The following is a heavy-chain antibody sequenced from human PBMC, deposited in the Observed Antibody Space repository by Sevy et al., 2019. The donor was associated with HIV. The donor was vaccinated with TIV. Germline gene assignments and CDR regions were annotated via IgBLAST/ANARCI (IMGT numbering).Heavy chain of an antibody. Sequence: GGSLRLSCAAAGFTFGRYGMHWARQGPGKGLEWVAVISNGGSYKEYADSVKGRFTVSRDNSKDTVYLQMNSLRLEDTAVYYCANSRGRYEGSSWLYYYYVMDVWGQGTTVTVSS. CDR1: GFTFGRYG. CDR3: ANSRGRYEGSSWLYYYYVMDV. J-gene: IGHJ6*02. V-gene: IGHV3-30*18. D-gene: IGHD6-13*01. CDR2: ISNGGSYK.